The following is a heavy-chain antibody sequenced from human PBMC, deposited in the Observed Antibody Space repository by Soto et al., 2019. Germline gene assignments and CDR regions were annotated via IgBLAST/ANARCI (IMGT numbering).Heavy chain of an antibody. J-gene: IGHJ4*02. CDR2: ISGSGGST. V-gene: IGHV3-23*01. CDR3: AKGPSRGYSYGPLDY. Sequence: GGSLRLSCAASGFTFSSYAMSWVRQAPGKGLEWVSAISGSGGSTYYADSVKGRFTISRGNSKNTLYLQMNSLRAEDTAVYYCAKGPSRGYSYGPLDYWGQGTLVTVSS. CDR1: GFTFSSYA. D-gene: IGHD5-18*01.